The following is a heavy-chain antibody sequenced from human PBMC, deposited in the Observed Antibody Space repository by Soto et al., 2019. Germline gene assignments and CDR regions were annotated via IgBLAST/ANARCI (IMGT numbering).Heavy chain of an antibody. V-gene: IGHV1-8*01. CDR2: MNPNRGNT. Sequence: QVQLVQSGAEVKKPGASVKVSCKASGYTFTSYDINWVRQATGQGLEWMGWMNPNRGNTGYAQKFQGRVTMTRNTSISTAYMELSSLRSEDTAVYYCARGPTYYYGSGSYYFSDYYYYMDVWGKGTTVTVSS. J-gene: IGHJ6*03. D-gene: IGHD3-10*01. CDR3: ARGPTYYYGSGSYYFSDYYYYMDV. CDR1: GYTFTSYD.